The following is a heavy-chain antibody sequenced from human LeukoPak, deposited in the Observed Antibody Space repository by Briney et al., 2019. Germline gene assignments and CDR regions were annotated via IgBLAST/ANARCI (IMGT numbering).Heavy chain of an antibody. CDR2: LYDAGNT. J-gene: IGHJ4*02. CDR3: ARDVTARGSPYRRYFDF. D-gene: IGHD3-10*01. V-gene: IGHV4-39*07. Sequence: SETLSLTCTVSGGSITSSNYYWAWIRQPPGKGPEWIGSLYDAGNTYYNPSLKSRVAISVDTAKKQVSLRLTSLTAADTAVYYCARDVTARGSPYRRYFDFWGQGSLVAVSS. CDR1: GGSITSSNYY.